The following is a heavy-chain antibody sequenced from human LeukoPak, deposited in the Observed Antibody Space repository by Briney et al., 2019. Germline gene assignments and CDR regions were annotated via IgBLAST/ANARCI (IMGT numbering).Heavy chain of an antibody. Sequence: GGSLRLSCAASGFTFSSYAMSWVRQAPGKGLEWVSLIYVDGRTYYADSVKGRFTISRDNSKNTLYLQVNSLRAEDTAVYYCARRGDGGRSFDYWGQGTLVTVSS. V-gene: IGHV3-53*01. CDR3: ARRGDGGRSFDY. J-gene: IGHJ4*02. CDR2: IYVDGRT. CDR1: GFTFSSYA. D-gene: IGHD4-23*01.